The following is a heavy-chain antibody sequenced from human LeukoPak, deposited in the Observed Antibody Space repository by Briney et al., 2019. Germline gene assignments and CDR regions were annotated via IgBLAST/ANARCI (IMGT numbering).Heavy chain of an antibody. Sequence: GGSLRLSCAASGFTFSDYYMSWIRQAPGKGLEWVSYISSSGSTIYYADSVKGRFTISRDNSKNTLYLQMNSLRAEDTAVYYCTRHLVEWQPFDYWGQGTLVTVSS. D-gene: IGHD3-3*01. CDR3: TRHLVEWQPFDY. CDR2: ISSSGSTI. J-gene: IGHJ4*02. V-gene: IGHV3-11*01. CDR1: GFTFSDYY.